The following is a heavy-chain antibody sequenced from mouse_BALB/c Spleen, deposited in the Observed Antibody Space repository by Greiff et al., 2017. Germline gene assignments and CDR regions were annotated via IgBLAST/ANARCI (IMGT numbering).Heavy chain of an antibody. Sequence: EVQLQQSGAELVKPGASVKLSCTASGSNIKDTYMHWVKQRPEQGLEWIGRIDPANGNTKYDQKFQGKATITTDTSSNTAYLQLSSLTSEDTAVYYCAKGWPYCAMDYWGQGTTVTVSS. CDR3: AKGWPYCAMDY. J-gene: IGHJ4*01. CDR1: GSNIKDTY. CDR2: IDPANGNT. D-gene: IGHD2-3*01. V-gene: IGHV14-3*02.